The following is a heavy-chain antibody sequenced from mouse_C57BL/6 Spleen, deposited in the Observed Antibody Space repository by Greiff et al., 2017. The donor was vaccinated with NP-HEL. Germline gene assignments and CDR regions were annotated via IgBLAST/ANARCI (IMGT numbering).Heavy chain of an antibody. Sequence: QVQLQQSGAELVRPGASVTLSCKASGYTFTDYEMHWVKQTPVHGLEWIGAIDPETGGTAYNQKFKGKAILTADKSSSTAYMELRSLTSEDSAVYYGTRPTVVANYFDYWGQGTTLTVSS. J-gene: IGHJ2*01. CDR1: GYTFTDYE. V-gene: IGHV1-15*01. CDR3: TRPTVVANYFDY. CDR2: IDPETGGT. D-gene: IGHD1-1*01.